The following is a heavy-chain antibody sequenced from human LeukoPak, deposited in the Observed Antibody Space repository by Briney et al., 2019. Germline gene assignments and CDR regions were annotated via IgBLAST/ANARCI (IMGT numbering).Heavy chain of an antibody. V-gene: IGHV4-4*07. D-gene: IGHD3-22*01. Sequence: SETLSLTCTVSGDSINTYYWSWIRQPAGQGLEWIGRFYNSGTTNYNPSLRGRVTMSLDTSKNQFSLKLSSVTAADTAVYYCARHLSYYYDSSGYSFDYWGQGTLVTVSS. CDR2: FYNSGTT. CDR1: GDSINTYY. J-gene: IGHJ4*02. CDR3: ARHLSYYYDSSGYSFDY.